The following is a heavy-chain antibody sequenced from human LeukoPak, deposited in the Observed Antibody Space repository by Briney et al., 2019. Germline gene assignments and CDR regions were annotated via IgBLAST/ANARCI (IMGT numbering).Heavy chain of an antibody. CDR2: INPNSGGT. D-gene: IGHD2-8*02. J-gene: IGHJ6*03. V-gene: IGHV1-2*02. Sequence: ASVKVSCKASGYTFTGYYMHWVRQAPGQGLEWMGWINPNSGGTNYAQKFQGRVTMTRDTSISTAYMELSRLRSDDTAVYYCARGTGSRNHYYYYYMDVWGKGTTVTASS. CDR1: GYTFTGYY. CDR3: ARGTGSRNHYYYYYMDV.